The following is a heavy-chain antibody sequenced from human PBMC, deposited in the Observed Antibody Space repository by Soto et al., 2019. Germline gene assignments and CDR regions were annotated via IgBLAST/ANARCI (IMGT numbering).Heavy chain of an antibody. CDR2: IWNDGSNK. Sequence: QVQLVESGGGVVQPGMSLRLSCVASGFSFSTYGMHWFRQAPGKGLEWVAMIWNDGSNKYYANSVRDRFTISRDNSMNTLYLQMNSLRDEDSAVYYCATELNDMEAFDIWGRGTILTVSS. CDR1: GFSFSTYG. CDR3: ATELNDMEAFDI. V-gene: IGHV3-33*01. D-gene: IGHD1-1*01. J-gene: IGHJ3*02.